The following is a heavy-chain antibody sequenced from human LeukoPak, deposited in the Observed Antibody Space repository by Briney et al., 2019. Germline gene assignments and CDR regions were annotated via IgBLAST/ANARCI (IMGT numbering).Heavy chain of an antibody. CDR3: ARLGDYVWGSFYRPYYFDY. Sequence: PSETLSLTCTVPGGSISSYYWSWIRQPPGKGLEWIGYIYYSGSANYNPSLKSRVTISVDTSKNQFSLKLSSVTAADTAVYYCARLGDYVWGSFYRPYYFDYWGQGTLVTVSS. CDR1: GGSISSYY. D-gene: IGHD3-16*01. J-gene: IGHJ4*02. CDR2: IYYSGSA. V-gene: IGHV4-59*08.